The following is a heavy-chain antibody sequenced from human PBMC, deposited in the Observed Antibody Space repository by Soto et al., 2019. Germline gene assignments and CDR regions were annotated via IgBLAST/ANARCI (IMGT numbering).Heavy chain of an antibody. J-gene: IGHJ4*02. CDR1: GFTFSTYA. Sequence: PGGSLRLSCAASGFTFSTYAMNWVRLAPGNGLEWVSLIRNSGGTTYYADSVKGRFTISRDNSKNTLYLQMNSLRAEDTAIYYCAKAQGPYISSWYLDYWGQGALVTVSS. CDR2: IRNSGGTT. D-gene: IGHD6-13*01. V-gene: IGHV3-23*01. CDR3: AKAQGPYISSWYLDY.